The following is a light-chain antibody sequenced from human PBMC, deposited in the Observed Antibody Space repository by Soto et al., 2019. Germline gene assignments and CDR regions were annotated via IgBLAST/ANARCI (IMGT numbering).Light chain of an antibody. CDR3: QQYDNLPWT. CDR2: DAS. J-gene: IGKJ1*01. Sequence: DIQMTQSPSSLSASVGDRVTITCQASQDISNYLNWYQQKPGEAPKLLIYDASNLETGVPSRFSGSGSGTDFTFTISSLQPEDIATYYCQQYDNLPWTFGQGTKVDIK. CDR1: QDISNY. V-gene: IGKV1-33*01.